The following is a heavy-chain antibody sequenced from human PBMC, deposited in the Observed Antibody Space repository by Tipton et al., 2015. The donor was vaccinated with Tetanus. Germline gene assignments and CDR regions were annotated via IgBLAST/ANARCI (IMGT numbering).Heavy chain of an antibody. Sequence: LRLSCTVSGGPISSYYWSWIRQPPGKGLEWIGYIYYSGSTNYNPSLKSRVTISVDTSKNQFSLKLSSVTAADTAVYYCARGLGSYYYYGMDVWGPRDHGHRLL. CDR3: ARGLGSYYYYGMDV. CDR2: IYYSGST. V-gene: IGHV4-59*12. D-gene: IGHD3-16*01. J-gene: IGHJ6*01. CDR1: GGPISSYY.